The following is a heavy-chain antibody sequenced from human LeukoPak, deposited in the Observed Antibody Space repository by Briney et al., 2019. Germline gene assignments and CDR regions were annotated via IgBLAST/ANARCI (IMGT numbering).Heavy chain of an antibody. CDR1: GGSISSYY. CDR3: ARYSDDYDFWGGYYRY. Sequence: PSETLSLTCTVSGGSISSYYWSWIRQPPGKGLEWIGYIYYSGSTNYNPSLKSRVTISVDTSKNQFSLRLSSVTAADTAVYYCARYSDDYDFWGGYYRYWGQGTLVTVSS. J-gene: IGHJ4*02. D-gene: IGHD3-3*01. CDR2: IYYSGST. V-gene: IGHV4-59*08.